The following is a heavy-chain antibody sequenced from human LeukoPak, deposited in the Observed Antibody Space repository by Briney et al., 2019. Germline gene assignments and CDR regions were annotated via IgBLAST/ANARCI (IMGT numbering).Heavy chain of an antibody. J-gene: IGHJ4*02. CDR1: RGSIRSSSYY. D-gene: IGHD2-2*01. Sequence: PETLSLTCTLSRGSIRSSSYYWGSSRQPPQKRVERVASIYYSGSTYYNPSLKSRVTISVETSKNQFSLKLRSVTAADTAVYYCARKGDCSSTSCYFDYWGQGTLVTVSS. CDR2: IYYSGST. CDR3: ARKGDCSSTSCYFDY. V-gene: IGHV4-39*01.